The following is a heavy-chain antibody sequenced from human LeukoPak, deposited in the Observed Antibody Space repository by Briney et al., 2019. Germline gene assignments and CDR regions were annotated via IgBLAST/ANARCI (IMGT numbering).Heavy chain of an antibody. Sequence: GGSLRLSCAASGFTFGSYWMSGVRQAPGKGLELVANIKQDGSEKYYVDSVKGRFTISRDNAKNSLYLQMNSQRAEDTAVYYCARAGDFGADYYYNYYMDVWGKGTTVTVSS. J-gene: IGHJ6*03. CDR2: IKQDGSEK. D-gene: IGHD3-10*01. CDR1: GFTFGSYW. CDR3: ARAGDFGADYYYNYYMDV. V-gene: IGHV3-7*01.